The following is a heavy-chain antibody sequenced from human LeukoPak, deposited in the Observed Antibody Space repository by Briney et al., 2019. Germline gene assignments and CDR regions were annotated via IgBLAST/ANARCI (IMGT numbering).Heavy chain of an antibody. CDR3: ARASSGWGFY. CDR1: GGSISSSSYY. J-gene: IGHJ4*02. V-gene: IGHV4-39*07. CDR2: IYYNGST. D-gene: IGHD6-19*01. Sequence: SETLSLTCTVSGGSISSSSYYWGWIRQPPGKGLEWIGSIYYNGSTYYNPSLKSRVTISVDTSKNQFSLKLSSVSAADTAVYYCARASSGWGFYWGQGTLVTVSS.